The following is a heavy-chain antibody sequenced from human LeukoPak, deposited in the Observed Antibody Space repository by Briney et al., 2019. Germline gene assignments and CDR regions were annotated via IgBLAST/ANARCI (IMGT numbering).Heavy chain of an antibody. CDR3: ARDHLTVIEGPGN. D-gene: IGHD1-26*01. Sequence: GASVKVSCKASGYSFTDYYIYWVRQTPGQGLEWMGWINPNSGGTNYAQNFQGRVTMTRDTSITTAYMEPSRLRFDDTAVYFCARDHLTVIEGPGNWGQGTLVTVSS. CDR2: INPNSGGT. V-gene: IGHV1-2*02. CDR1: GYSFTDYY. J-gene: IGHJ4*02.